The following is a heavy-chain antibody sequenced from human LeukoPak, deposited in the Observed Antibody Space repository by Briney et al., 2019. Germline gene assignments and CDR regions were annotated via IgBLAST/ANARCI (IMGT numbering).Heavy chain of an antibody. V-gene: IGHV3-20*04. D-gene: IGHD6-13*01. J-gene: IGHJ4*02. CDR2: INWNGGST. Sequence: GGSLRLSCAASGFTFDDYGMSWVRQAPGKGLEWVSGINWNGGSTGYADSVKGRFTISRDNARNSLYLQMNSLRAEDTALYYCARGTLKAAATDFDYWGQGTLVTVSS. CDR3: ARGTLKAAATDFDY. CDR1: GFTFDDYG.